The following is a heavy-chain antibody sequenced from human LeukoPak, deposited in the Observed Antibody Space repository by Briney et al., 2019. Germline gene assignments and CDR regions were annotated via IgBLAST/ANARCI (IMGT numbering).Heavy chain of an antibody. CDR1: GFTFSNYW. CDR3: SRHSGYSNYGTSIWFDP. Sequence: GGSLRLSCAASGFTFSNYWMTWVRQAPGEGLEWVTNVKQDGSEKYYMDSVKGRFTISRDNAKNSLYLQMNSLRAEDPAVYYCSRHSGYSNYGTSIWFDPWGQGTLVTVS. V-gene: IGHV3-7*03. CDR2: VKQDGSEK. J-gene: IGHJ5*02. D-gene: IGHD5-12*01.